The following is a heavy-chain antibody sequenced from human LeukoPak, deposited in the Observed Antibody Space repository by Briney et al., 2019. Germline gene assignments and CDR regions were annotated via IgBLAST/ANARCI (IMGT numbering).Heavy chain of an antibody. CDR2: INHSGST. J-gene: IGHJ5*02. D-gene: IGHD3-10*01. V-gene: IGHV4-34*01. Sequence: SGALSLTCAVYGGSLSGYYWSCIRQPPGKGVWWVGEINHSGSTNYNPSLKRRVTISVDTSKNQFYLKLSSVTAADTAVYYCARGPPNYYGSGSYYGWFDPWGQGTLVTVSS. CDR3: ARGPPNYYGSGSYYGWFDP. CDR1: GGSLSGYY.